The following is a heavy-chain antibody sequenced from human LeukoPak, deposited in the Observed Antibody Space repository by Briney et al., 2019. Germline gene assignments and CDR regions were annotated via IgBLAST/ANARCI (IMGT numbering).Heavy chain of an antibody. CDR2: IYYSGST. CDR1: GDSISSGTYY. V-gene: IGHV4-61*01. CDR3: ARADSSGYSLGLFDP. D-gene: IGHD3-22*01. Sequence: SETLSLTCTVSGDSISSGTYYWSWIRQPPGKGLEWIGYIYYSGSTNYNPSLKSRVTISVDTSKNQFSLKLSSVTAADTAVYYCARADSSGYSLGLFDPWGQGTLVTVSS. J-gene: IGHJ5*02.